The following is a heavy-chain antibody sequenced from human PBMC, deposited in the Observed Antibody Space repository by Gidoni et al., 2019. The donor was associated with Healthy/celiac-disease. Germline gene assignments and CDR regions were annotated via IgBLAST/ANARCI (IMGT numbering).Heavy chain of an antibody. CDR3: ARYQWLGNYFDY. CDR1: GGSLSSSSYY. Sequence: LQLQDSGPGLVKPSEPLSLTCTVSGGSLSSSSYYWGWIRQPPGKGLEWMGSIYYSGSTYYNQYLKRRVTISVDTSKNQFSLKLSSVTAADTAVYYCARYQWLGNYFDYWGQGTLVTVSS. V-gene: IGHV4-39*01. J-gene: IGHJ4*02. CDR2: IYYSGST. D-gene: IGHD6-19*01.